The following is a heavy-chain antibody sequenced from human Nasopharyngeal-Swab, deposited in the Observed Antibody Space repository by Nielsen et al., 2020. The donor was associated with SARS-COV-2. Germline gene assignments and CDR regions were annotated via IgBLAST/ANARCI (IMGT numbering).Heavy chain of an antibody. CDR1: GVSISGNNYN. D-gene: IGHD4/OR15-4a*01. CDR3: ARETIYYFYMDV. V-gene: IGHV4-39*07. CDR2: VFHSGST. Sequence: GSLRLSCTVSGVSISGNNYNWGWIRQSPGKGLEWIGSVFHSGSTDYNPSLKSRVTISVDRSNNDFSLKLTSLTAADTAVYYCARETIYYFYMDVWGKGTTVTVSS. J-gene: IGHJ6*03.